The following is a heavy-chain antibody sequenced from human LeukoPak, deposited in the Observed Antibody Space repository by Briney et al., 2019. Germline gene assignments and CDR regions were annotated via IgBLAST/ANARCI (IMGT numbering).Heavy chain of an antibody. V-gene: IGHV3-48*01. CDR3: ARDSDIDY. Sequence: GGSLRLSCAASGFTFSSYSMNWVRQAPGKGLEWVSYISSSSSTIYYADSVKGRFTISRDNAKNSLYLQMNSLGAEDTAVYYCARDSDIDYWGQGTLVTVSS. CDR2: ISSSSSTI. J-gene: IGHJ4*02. CDR1: GFTFSSYS.